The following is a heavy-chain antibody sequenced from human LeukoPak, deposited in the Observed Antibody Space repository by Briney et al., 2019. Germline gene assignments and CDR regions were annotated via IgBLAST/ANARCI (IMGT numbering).Heavy chain of an antibody. CDR1: GFTFSSYA. D-gene: IGHD3-10*01. CDR3: ARGNRIWFGELLLGY. Sequence: GGSLRLSCAASGFTFSSYAMPWVRQAPGKGLEYVSAISSNGGSTYYANSVKGRFTVSRDNSKNTLYLQMGSLRAEDMAVYYCARGNRIWFGELLLGYWGQGTLVTVSS. CDR2: ISSNGGST. J-gene: IGHJ4*02. V-gene: IGHV3-64*01.